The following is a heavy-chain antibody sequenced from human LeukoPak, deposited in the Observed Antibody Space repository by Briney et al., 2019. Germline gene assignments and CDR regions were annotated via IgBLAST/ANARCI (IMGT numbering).Heavy chain of an antibody. V-gene: IGHV3-21*01. CDR3: ARSGVLRYFDSFGY. D-gene: IGHD3-9*01. CDR2: ISSSSSYI. J-gene: IGHJ4*02. CDR1: GFTFSSYS. Sequence: GGSLRPSCAASGFTFSSYSMNWVRQAPGKGLEWVSSISSSSSYIYYADSVKGRFTISRDNAKNSLYLQMNSLRAEDTAVYYCARSGVLRYFDSFGYWGQGTLVTVSS.